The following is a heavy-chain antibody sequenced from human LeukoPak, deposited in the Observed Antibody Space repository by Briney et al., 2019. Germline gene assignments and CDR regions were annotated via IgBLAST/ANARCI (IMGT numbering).Heavy chain of an antibody. V-gene: IGHV4-4*07. CDR3: ARESELRYFDWLLSPQEMYYFDY. D-gene: IGHD3-9*01. J-gene: IGHJ4*02. Sequence: PSETLSLTCTVSGGSISSYYWSWIRQPAGKGLEWIGRIYTSGSTNYNPSLKSRVTMSVDTSKNQFSLKLSSVTAADTAVYYCARESELRYFDWLLSPQEMYYFDYWGQGTLVTVSS. CDR1: GGSISSYY. CDR2: IYTSGST.